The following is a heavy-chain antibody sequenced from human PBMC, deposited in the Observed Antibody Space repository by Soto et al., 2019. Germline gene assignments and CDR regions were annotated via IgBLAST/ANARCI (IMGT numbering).Heavy chain of an antibody. V-gene: IGHV1-69*01. CDR2: IIPIFGTA. Sequence: QVQLVQSGAEVKKPGSSVKVSCKACGGAFSSYAISWVRQAPGQGLEWMGGIIPIFGTANYAQKFQGRVTITADESTSTANMELSSLRSEDTAVYYCARGLPNRLRFLERSFDYWGQGTLVTVSS. D-gene: IGHD3-3*01. CDR3: ARGLPNRLRFLERSFDY. CDR1: GGAFSSYA. J-gene: IGHJ4*02.